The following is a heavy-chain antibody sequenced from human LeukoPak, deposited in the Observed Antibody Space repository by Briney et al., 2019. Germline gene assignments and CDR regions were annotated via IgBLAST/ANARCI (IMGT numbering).Heavy chain of an antibody. V-gene: IGHV3-9*01. D-gene: IGHD1-26*01. J-gene: IGHJ4*02. CDR2: ISWNSGSI. CDR3: AKDQGYFEGFDY. CDR1: GFTFDDYA. Sequence: GRSLRLSCAASGFTFDDYAMHWVRQAPGKGLEWVSGISWNSGSIGYADSVEGRFTISRDNAKNSLYLQMNSLRAEDTALYYCAKDQGYFEGFDYWGQGTLVTVSS.